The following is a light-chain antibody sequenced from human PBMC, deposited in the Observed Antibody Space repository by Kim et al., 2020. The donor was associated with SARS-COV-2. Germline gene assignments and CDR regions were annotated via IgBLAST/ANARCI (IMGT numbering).Light chain of an antibody. Sequence: ALGQTVTITCQGDSLRGYYASWFRQKSGQAPILVIYGDKNRPSGIPDRFSGFGSGNTASLTITGAQAEDEADYYCNSRDSSGNHVLFGGGTKVTVL. CDR2: GDK. CDR3: NSRDSSGNHVL. V-gene: IGLV3-19*01. J-gene: IGLJ3*02. CDR1: SLRGYY.